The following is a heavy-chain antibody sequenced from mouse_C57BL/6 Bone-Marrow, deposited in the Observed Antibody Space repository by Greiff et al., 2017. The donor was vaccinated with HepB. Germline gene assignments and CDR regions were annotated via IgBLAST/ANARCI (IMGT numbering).Heavy chain of an antibody. CDR3: ARAAYYSNYPFAY. CDR2: INPGSGGT. V-gene: IGHV1-54*01. J-gene: IGHJ3*01. D-gene: IGHD2-5*01. Sequence: VQLKQSGAELVRPGTSVKVSCKASGYAFTNYLIEWVKQRPGQGLEWIGVINPGSGGTNYNEKFKGKATLTADKSSSTAYMQLSSLTSEGSAVYFCARAAYYSNYPFAYWGQGTLVTVSA. CDR1: GYAFTNYL.